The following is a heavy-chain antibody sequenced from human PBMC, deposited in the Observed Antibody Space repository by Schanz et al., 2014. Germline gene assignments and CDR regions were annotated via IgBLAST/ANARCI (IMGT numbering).Heavy chain of an antibody. CDR3: ARGPIPIQGVPMDF. D-gene: IGHD3-10*01. CDR1: EFSFSSFG. Sequence: EVLLLESGGRVERPGGSLRLSCAASEFSFSSFGMNWVRQAPGKGLEWVSYISSSSGTIYYADSVKGRFTISRDNSKDTLCLQMSGLTPEDTAVYYCARGPIPIQGVPMDFWGQGTLVTVSS. CDR2: ISSSSGTI. V-gene: IGHV3-48*01. J-gene: IGHJ4*02.